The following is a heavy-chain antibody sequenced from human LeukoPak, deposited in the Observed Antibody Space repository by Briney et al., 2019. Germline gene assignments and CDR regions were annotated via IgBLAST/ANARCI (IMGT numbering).Heavy chain of an antibody. CDR2: MSGSGSST. Sequence: GGSLRLSCAASGFTFKTYAMNWVRQVPGKGPEWGSSMSGSGSSTDYADSVKGRFTISRDNSKNTLYLQMNSLRAEDTALYYCAKDAQGLVRGGIYFDFWGQGSLVTVSS. CDR1: GFTFKTYA. D-gene: IGHD6-19*01. CDR3: AKDAQGLVRGGIYFDF. J-gene: IGHJ4*02. V-gene: IGHV3-23*01.